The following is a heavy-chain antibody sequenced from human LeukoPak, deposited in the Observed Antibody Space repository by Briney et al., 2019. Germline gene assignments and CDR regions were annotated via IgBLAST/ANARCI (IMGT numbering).Heavy chain of an antibody. D-gene: IGHD6-13*01. Sequence: GSSVKVSCKASGGTFSSYAISWVRQAPGQGLEWMGGIIPIFGTANYAQKFQGRVTITADESTSTAYMELSSLRSEDTAVYYCARDRWGIAAAGENWFDPWGQGTLVTVSS. V-gene: IGHV1-69*01. CDR2: IIPIFGTA. CDR1: GGTFSSYA. J-gene: IGHJ5*02. CDR3: ARDRWGIAAAGENWFDP.